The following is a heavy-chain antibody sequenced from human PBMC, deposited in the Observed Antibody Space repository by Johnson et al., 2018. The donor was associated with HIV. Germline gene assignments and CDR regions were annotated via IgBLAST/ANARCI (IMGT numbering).Heavy chain of an antibody. CDR1: GFSGGDYS. V-gene: IGHV3-66*01. CDR2: IYSGGTT. Sequence: VQLVESGGDLVQPGRSLRLSCTGSGFSGGDYSMSWVRQAPGKGLEWVSVIYSGGTTYYADSVKGRFTISRSESKNTLYLQMNSLKIEDTAVYYCATVVVITQDAFDIWGQGTMVTVSS. CDR3: ATVVVITQDAFDI. J-gene: IGHJ3*02. D-gene: IGHD3-22*01.